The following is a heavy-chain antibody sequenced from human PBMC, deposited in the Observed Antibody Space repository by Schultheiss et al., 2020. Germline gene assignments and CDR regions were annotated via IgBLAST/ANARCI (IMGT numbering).Heavy chain of an antibody. CDR1: GFTFSSYW. Sequence: GGSLRLSCAASGFTFSSYWMHWVRQAPGKGLVWVSAISGSGGSTYYADSVKGRFTISRDNSKNTLYLQMNSLRAEDTAVYYCARDLGNYGSGYFQHWGQGTLVTVSS. CDR3: ARDLGNYGSGYFQH. V-gene: IGHV3-23*01. J-gene: IGHJ1*01. D-gene: IGHD4-11*01. CDR2: ISGSGGST.